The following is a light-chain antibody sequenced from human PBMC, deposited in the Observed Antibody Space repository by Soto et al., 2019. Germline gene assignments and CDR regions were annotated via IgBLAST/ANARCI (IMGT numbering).Light chain of an antibody. CDR2: AAS. CDR1: QSINSY. V-gene: IGKV1-39*01. CDR3: QQSYSTPPET. Sequence: DIQMTQSPSSLSASLGDRVTITFRASQSINSYLNWYQQKPGKAPKLLIYAASSLQSGVPSRFSGSGSGTDFTLTISSLQPEDFATYYCQQSYSTPPETFGQGTKVDIK. J-gene: IGKJ1*01.